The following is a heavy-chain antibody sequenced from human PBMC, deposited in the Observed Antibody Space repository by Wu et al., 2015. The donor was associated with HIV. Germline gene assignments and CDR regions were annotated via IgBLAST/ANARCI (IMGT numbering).Heavy chain of an antibody. D-gene: IGHD4-23*01. J-gene: IGHJ3*02. CDR1: GGTFSSYA. Sequence: QVLLVQSGAEVRKPGSSVKVSCKASGGTFSSYAISWVRQAPGQGLEWMGGIIPIFGTANYAQKFQGRVTITADESTSTAYMELSSLRSEDTAVYYCARDAAATVVWDAFDIWGQGTMVTVSS. V-gene: IGHV1-69*01. CDR2: IIPIFGTA. CDR3: ARDAAATVVWDAFDI.